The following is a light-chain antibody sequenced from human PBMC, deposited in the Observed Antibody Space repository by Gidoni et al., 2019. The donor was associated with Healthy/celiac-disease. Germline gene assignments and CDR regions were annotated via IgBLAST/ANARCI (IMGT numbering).Light chain of an antibody. J-gene: IGKJ4*01. CDR1: QSVSSSY. CDR3: QQYGSSRGT. V-gene: IGKV3-20*01. CDR2: GAS. Sequence: EIVLTQSPGTLSLSPGERATLSCRASQSVSSSYLAWYQQKPGQAPRLLIYGASSRATGIPDRFSGSGSGTDFTLTISRLEPEDFAVYYCQQYGSSRGTFXGXTKVXIK.